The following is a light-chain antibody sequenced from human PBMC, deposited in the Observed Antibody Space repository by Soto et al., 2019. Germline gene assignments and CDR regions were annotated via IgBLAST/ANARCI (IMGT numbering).Light chain of an antibody. CDR1: SSDVGAHNY. V-gene: IGLV2-14*01. CDR2: EVT. Sequence: QSVLAQPASLSGSPGQSITISCTGTSSDVGAHNYVSWYQQRPGEAPKLIIYEVTNRPSGVSSRFSGSKSGNTASLTISGLQAEDEADYYCSSYTVSVAPYVFGTGTKVTVL. J-gene: IGLJ1*01. CDR3: SSYTVSVAPYV.